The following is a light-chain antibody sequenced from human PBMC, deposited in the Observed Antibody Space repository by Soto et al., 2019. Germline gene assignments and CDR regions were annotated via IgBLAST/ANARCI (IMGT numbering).Light chain of an antibody. CDR2: NNH. CDR1: SSNIGTNT. CDR3: AAWDESLGL. V-gene: IGLV1-44*01. Sequence: QSVLTQPPSASGTPGQRVTISCSGTSSNIGTNTVNWYQQLPGTAPKVLIYNNHERPSGVPDRFSGSKSGTSASLAISGLQSDDEDDYYCAAWDESLGLFGGGTKLTVL. J-gene: IGLJ3*02.